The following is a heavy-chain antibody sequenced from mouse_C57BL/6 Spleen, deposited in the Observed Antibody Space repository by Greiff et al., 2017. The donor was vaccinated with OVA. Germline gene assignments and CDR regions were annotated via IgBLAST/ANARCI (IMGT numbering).Heavy chain of an antibody. Sequence: QVQLQQPGTELVKPGASVKLSCKASGYTVTSYWMHWVKQRPGQGLEWIGNINPSNGGTNYNEKFKSKATLTVDKSSSTAYMQLSSLTSEDSAVYYCAREGHYYGSRGWDFGVWGTGTTVTVSS. V-gene: IGHV1-53*01. CDR3: AREGHYYGSRGWDFGV. CDR1: GYTVTSYW. D-gene: IGHD1-1*01. CDR2: INPSNGGT. J-gene: IGHJ1*03.